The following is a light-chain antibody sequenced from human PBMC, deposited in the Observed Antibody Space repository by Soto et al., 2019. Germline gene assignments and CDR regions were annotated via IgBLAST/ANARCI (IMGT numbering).Light chain of an antibody. CDR2: GAS. J-gene: IGKJ4*01. Sequence: EIVLTQSPGTLSLSPGERATLSCRASQSVNSNYLAWYQQKPGQAPRLLIYGASSRATGIADRFSGSGSGTDFTLTIGRLETEDFAVYYCQQYGRSFTFVGGTKVEIK. CDR1: QSVNSNY. V-gene: IGKV3-20*01. CDR3: QQYGRSFT.